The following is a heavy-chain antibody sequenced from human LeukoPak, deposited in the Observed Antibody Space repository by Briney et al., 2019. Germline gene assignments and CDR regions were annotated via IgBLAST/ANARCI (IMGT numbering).Heavy chain of an antibody. CDR3: ARTNQAVRLTCAFDI. Sequence: GASVKVSCKASGGTFSSYAISWVRQAPGQGLEWMGGIIPIFGTANYAQKFQGRVTITADESTSTAYMELSSLRSEDTAVYYCARTNQAVRLTCAFDIWGQGTMVTVSS. CDR2: IIPIFGTA. D-gene: IGHD3-10*01. V-gene: IGHV1-69*13. CDR1: GGTFSSYA. J-gene: IGHJ3*02.